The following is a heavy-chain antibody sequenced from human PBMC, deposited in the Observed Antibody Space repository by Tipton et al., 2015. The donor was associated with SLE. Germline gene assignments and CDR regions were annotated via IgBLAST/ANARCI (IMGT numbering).Heavy chain of an antibody. Sequence: LRLSCAVYGGSFSGYYWSWIRQPPGKGLEWIGYVYDIEFTNYNPSLKSRVTISLDTSKNQFSLKLSSVTAADTAVYYCARGGTYHDSSGNIDYWGQGTLVTASS. CDR3: ARGGTYHDSSGNIDY. D-gene: IGHD3-22*01. CDR2: VYDIEFT. V-gene: IGHV4-59*01. J-gene: IGHJ4*02. CDR1: GGSFSGYY.